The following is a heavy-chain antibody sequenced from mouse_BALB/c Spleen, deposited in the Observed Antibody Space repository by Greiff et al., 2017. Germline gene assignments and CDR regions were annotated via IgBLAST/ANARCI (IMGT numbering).Heavy chain of an antibody. J-gene: IGHJ2*01. CDR2: ISSGGSYT. CDR1: GFTFSSYA. D-gene: IGHD1-2*01. Sequence: EVQLVESGGGLVKPGGSLKLSCAASGFTFSSYAMSWVRQSPEKRLEWVAEISSGGSYTYYPDTVTGRFTISRDNAKNTLYLEMSSLRSEDAAMYYCAKNSLLQPYYFDDWGQGTTLTVSS. CDR3: AKNSLLQPYYFDD. V-gene: IGHV5-9-4*01.